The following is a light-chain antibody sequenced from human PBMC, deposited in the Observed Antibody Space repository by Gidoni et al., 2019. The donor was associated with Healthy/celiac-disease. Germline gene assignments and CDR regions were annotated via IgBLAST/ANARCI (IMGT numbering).Light chain of an antibody. Sequence: SYELTQPPSVSASPGQTASITCSGDKLGDKYACWYQQKPGQSPVLVIYQDSKRPSGIPERFSGSNSGNTATLTISGTQAMDEADYYCQAWDSSTRWVLGGGTKLTVL. CDR2: QDS. CDR3: QAWDSSTRWV. J-gene: IGLJ3*02. V-gene: IGLV3-1*01. CDR1: KLGDKY.